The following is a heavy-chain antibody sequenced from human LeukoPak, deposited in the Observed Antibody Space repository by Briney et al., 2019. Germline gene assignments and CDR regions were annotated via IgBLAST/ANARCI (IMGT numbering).Heavy chain of an antibody. V-gene: IGHV4-59*01. CDR1: GGSISSYY. J-gene: IGHJ4*02. CDR3: ARGGSRGCYVDF. D-gene: IGHD6-19*01. CDR2: VYNSGST. Sequence: SETLSLTCTVSGGSISSYYWSWIRQPPGKELEWIGYVYNSGSTNYNPSLKSRATISVDTSKNQFSLKLRSVTAADTAVYYCARGGSRGCYVDFWGQGTLVTVSS.